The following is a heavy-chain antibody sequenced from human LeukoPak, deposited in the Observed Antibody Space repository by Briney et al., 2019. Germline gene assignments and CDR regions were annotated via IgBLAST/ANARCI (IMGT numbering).Heavy chain of an antibody. CDR2: IGGSGGST. D-gene: IGHD5-12*01. V-gene: IGHV3-23*01. CDR3: AKGLRDGYNYGAFDI. J-gene: IGHJ3*02. Sequence: QAGGSLRLSCAASGFTFSSYAMSWVRQAPGKGLEWVSAIGGSGGSTYYADSVKGRFTISRDNSKNTLFLQMNSLRAEDTAVYYCAKGLRDGYNYGAFDIWGQGTMVTVPS. CDR1: GFTFSSYA.